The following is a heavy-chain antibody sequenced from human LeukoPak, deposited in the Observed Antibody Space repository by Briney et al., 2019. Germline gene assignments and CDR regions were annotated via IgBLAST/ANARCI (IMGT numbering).Heavy chain of an antibody. CDR2: MSYDGSNK. Sequence: GGPLRLSCAASGFTFSSYGMHGVRQAPGKGLEWVAGMSYDGSNKYYPDSVKGRFTISRDNSKNTLYLQMNSLRAEDTAVYYCAKDDQHYGDYPGWFDPWGQGTLVTVSS. CDR1: GFTFSSYG. CDR3: AKDDQHYGDYPGWFDP. D-gene: IGHD4-17*01. V-gene: IGHV3-30*18. J-gene: IGHJ5*02.